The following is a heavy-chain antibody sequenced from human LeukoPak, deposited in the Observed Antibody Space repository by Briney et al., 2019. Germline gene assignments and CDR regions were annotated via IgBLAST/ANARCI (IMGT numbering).Heavy chain of an antibody. CDR1: GYTLTELS. Sequence: ASVKVSCKVSGYTLTELSMHWVRQAPGKGREWMGGFYPEDGETTYAQKFQGRVTMTEDTSTDTAYMEMSSLRSEDTAVYYCATAGSRIFGVVINPFEYFQHWGQGTLVTVSS. CDR2: FYPEDGET. J-gene: IGHJ1*01. D-gene: IGHD3-3*01. V-gene: IGHV1-24*01. CDR3: ATAGSRIFGVVINPFEYFQH.